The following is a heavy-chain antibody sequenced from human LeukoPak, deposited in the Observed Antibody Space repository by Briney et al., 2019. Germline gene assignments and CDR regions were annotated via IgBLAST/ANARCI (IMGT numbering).Heavy chain of an antibody. V-gene: IGHV3-23*01. D-gene: IGHD5-24*01. J-gene: IGHJ4*02. CDR3: AKRTMSAFDS. CDR1: GFTFRTYA. CDR2: ISGSGNGT. Sequence: SGGSLRLSCTASGFTFRTYAMTWVRQAPGKGLEWLSGISGSGNGTYYADSVKGRFIVSRDNSKNMVYLQMNSLTVGDTATYYCAKRTMSAFDSWGQGTLLIVSS.